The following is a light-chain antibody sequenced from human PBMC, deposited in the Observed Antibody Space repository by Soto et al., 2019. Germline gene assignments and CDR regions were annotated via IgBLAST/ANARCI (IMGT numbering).Light chain of an antibody. V-gene: IGLV3-1*01. CDR3: QAWDSSTVV. CDR1: KLGDKY. J-gene: IGLJ2*01. Sequence: SYELTQPPSVSVSPGQTASITCSGDKLGDKYVCWYQQKPGQSPVLVIYQDTKRPSGIPERFSGSNSGNTATLTVSGTQSMDEADYYCQAWDSSTVVFGGGTKVTVL. CDR2: QDT.